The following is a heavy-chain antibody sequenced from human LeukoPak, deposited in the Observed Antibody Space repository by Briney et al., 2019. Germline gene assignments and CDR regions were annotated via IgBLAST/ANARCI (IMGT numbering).Heavy chain of an antibody. CDR3: ARVTGYMIEDYFDY. D-gene: IGHD3-22*01. J-gene: IGHJ4*02. CDR1: GGSISSYY. Sequence: SETLSLTCTVSGGSISSYYWSWIRQPPEKGLEWIGCIYYSGSTNYNPSLKSRVTISVDTSKNQFSLKLRSVTAADTAVYYCARVTGYMIEDYFDYWGQGTLVTVSS. CDR2: IYYSGST. V-gene: IGHV4-59*01.